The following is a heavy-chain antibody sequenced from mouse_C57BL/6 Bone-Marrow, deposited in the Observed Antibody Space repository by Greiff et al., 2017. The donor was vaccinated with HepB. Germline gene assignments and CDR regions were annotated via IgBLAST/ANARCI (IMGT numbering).Heavy chain of an antibody. CDR1: GYTFTSYG. CDR3: ARGIYDGYYYAMDY. V-gene: IGHV1-81*01. D-gene: IGHD2-3*01. CDR2: IYPRSGNT. J-gene: IGHJ4*01. Sequence: VQLQESGAELARPGASVKLSCKASGYTFTSYGISWVKQSTGQGLEWIGEIYPRSGNTYYNEKFKGKATLTADKSSSTAYMELRSLTSEDSAVYFCARGIYDGYYYAMDYWGQGTSVTVSS.